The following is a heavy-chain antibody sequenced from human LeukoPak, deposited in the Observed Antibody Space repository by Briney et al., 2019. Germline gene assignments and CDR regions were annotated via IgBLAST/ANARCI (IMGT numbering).Heavy chain of an antibody. D-gene: IGHD2-15*01. CDR3: TTDLGGYFTGGSCYTGLYNCFDP. V-gene: IGHV3-15*01. CDR2: IRGKAYGGTP. Sequence: GESLRLSCVASGFTFTNAWMSWVRQAPGKGLEWVARIRGKAYGGTPEYAAPVQGSFTISRADSRAKLYLQMNRLKTEDTAVYYCTTDLGGYFTGGSCYTGLYNCFDPWGQGTLVTVSS. CDR1: GFTFTNAW. J-gene: IGHJ5*02.